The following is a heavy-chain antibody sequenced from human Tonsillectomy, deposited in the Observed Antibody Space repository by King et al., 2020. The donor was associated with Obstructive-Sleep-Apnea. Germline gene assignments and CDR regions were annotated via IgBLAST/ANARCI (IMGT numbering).Heavy chain of an antibody. J-gene: IGHJ6*02. D-gene: IGHD5-24*01. Sequence: VQLVESGAEVKKPGASVKVSCKASGYTFTSYGISWVRQAPGQGLEWMGWISAYNGNTNYAQKLQGRVTMTTDTSTSTAYMELRSLRSDDTAVYYCARDAGPGWLPWSYYGMDVWGQGTTVTVSS. V-gene: IGHV1-18*01. CDR3: ARDAGPGWLPWSYYGMDV. CDR1: GYTFTSYG. CDR2: ISAYNGNT.